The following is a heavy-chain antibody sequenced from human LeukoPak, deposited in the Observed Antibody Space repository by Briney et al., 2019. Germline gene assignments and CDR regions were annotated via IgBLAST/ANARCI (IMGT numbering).Heavy chain of an antibody. CDR3: TKEDYDSSGHWTAPDY. V-gene: IGHV3-30*18. CDR2: ISYDGSNK. J-gene: IGHJ4*02. Sequence: PGGSLRLSCAASGFTFSNYAMTWVRQAPGKGLEWVAVISYDGSNKYYADSVKGRFTISRDNSKNTLYLQMNSLRLEDTAVYYCTKEDYDSSGHWTAPDYWGQGTLVTVSS. D-gene: IGHD3-22*01. CDR1: GFTFSNYA.